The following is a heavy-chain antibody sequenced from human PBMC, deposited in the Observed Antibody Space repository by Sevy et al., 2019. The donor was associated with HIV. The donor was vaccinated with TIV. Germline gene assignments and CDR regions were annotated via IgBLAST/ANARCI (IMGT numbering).Heavy chain of an antibody. D-gene: IGHD2-15*01. CDR3: AARLGYCRHGTCYAGTSIDQ. CDR2: ISGGDTTT. CDR1: GFNLTDYY. V-gene: IGHV3-11*01. Sequence: GGCLRLSCAASGFNLTDYYINWIRQAPGKGLEWISYISGGDTTTYYSDSVKGRFTVSRDNAKNSVFLQMISLRAGDTAVYYCAARLGYCRHGTCYAGTSIDQWGEGSLVTVSS. J-gene: IGHJ4*02.